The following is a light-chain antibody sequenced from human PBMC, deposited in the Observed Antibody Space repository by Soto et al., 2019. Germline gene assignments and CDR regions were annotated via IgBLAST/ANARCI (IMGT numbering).Light chain of an antibody. CDR2: GAS. J-gene: IGKJ5*01. CDR3: QQYGSSPIT. CDR1: QTVGSSF. Sequence: EVVLTQSPGTLPLSPGERATLSCRASQTVGSSFLAWFQHKPGQAPRLLIYGASTRAAGIPDRFSGSGSGTDFTLTISRLEPEDFAVYYCQQYGSSPITFGQGTRLEIK. V-gene: IGKV3-20*01.